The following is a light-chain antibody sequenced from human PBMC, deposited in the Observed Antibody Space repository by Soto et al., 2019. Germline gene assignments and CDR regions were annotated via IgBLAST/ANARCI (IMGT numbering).Light chain of an antibody. J-gene: IGLJ1*01. V-gene: IGLV2-14*03. CDR1: RSDVGAYNY. CDR3: SSYTTTYTGV. Sequence: QSALTQPASVSGSPGQSITISCTGTRSDVGAYNYVSWYQQHPGKAPKLMIYDVNNRPSGVSHRFSGSKSVNTASLTISVLQAEDEADYYCSSYTTTYTGVFGTGTKLTVL. CDR2: DVN.